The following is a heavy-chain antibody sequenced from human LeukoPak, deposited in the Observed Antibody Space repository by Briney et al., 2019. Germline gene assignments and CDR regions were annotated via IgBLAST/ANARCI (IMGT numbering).Heavy chain of an antibody. CDR2: IYHSGST. D-gene: IGHD6-19*01. CDR3: ARGQARLAWFDP. V-gene: IGHV4-38-2*02. J-gene: IGHJ5*02. Sequence: PSETLSLTCTVSGGSISSYYWGWIRQPPGKGLQWIGTIYHSGSTFYNPSLKSRVTISVDTSKNQFSLRLTSVIAADTAVYYCARGQARLAWFDPWGQGTLVTVSS. CDR1: GGSISSYY.